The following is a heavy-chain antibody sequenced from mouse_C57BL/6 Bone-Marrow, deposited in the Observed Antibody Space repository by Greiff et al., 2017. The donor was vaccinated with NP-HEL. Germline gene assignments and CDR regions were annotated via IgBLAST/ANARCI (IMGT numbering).Heavy chain of an antibody. CDR2: IYPGSGNT. V-gene: IGHV1-81*01. Sequence: VQLQQSGAELARPGASVKLSCKASGYTFTSYGISWVKQRTGQGLEWIGYIYPGSGNTYYNENVKGKATLTADKSSSTAYMELSSLTSEDSAVYYCATSRDYFGYRGQGTTLTVSS. CDR3: ATSRDYFGY. J-gene: IGHJ2*01. CDR1: GYTFTSYG.